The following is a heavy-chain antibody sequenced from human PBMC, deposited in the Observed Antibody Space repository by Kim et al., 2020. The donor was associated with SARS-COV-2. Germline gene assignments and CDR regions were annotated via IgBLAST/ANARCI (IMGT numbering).Heavy chain of an antibody. CDR1: GFTFSSYA. CDR2: ISGSGGST. CDR3: ATILPYYYDSSGYYDY. Sequence: GGSLRLSCAASGFTFSSYAMSWVRQAPGKGLEWVSAISGSGGSTYYADSVKGRFTISRDNSKNTLYLQMNSLRAEDTAVYYCATILPYYYDSSGYYDYWGQGTLVTVSS. D-gene: IGHD3-22*01. J-gene: IGHJ4*02. V-gene: IGHV3-23*01.